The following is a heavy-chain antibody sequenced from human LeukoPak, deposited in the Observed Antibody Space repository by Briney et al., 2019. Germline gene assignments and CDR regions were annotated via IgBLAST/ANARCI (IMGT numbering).Heavy chain of an antibody. D-gene: IGHD6-13*01. CDR1: GFTFSSYG. J-gene: IGHJ4*02. V-gene: IGHV3-30*18. CDR3: AKGSGYSSSWYPYYFDY. Sequence: GGPLRLSCAASGFTFSSYGMHWVRQAPGKGLEWVAVISYDGSNKYYADSVKGRFTISRDNSKNTLYLQMNSLRAEDTAVYYCAKGSGYSSSWYPYYFDYWGQGTLVTVSS. CDR2: ISYDGSNK.